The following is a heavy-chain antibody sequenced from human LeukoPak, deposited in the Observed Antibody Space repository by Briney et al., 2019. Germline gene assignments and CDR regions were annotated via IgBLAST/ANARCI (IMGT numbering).Heavy chain of an antibody. CDR1: GGSISSGGYS. V-gene: IGHV4-30-2*01. J-gene: IGHJ6*02. D-gene: IGHD2-21*02. CDR2: IYHSGST. Sequence: SETLSLTCAVSGGSISSGGYSWSWIRQPPGKGLEWIGYIYHSGSTYCNPSLKSRVTISVDRSKNQFSLKLSSVTAADTAVYYCARGNSYCGGDCYSLSLYYYYGMDVWGQGTTVTVSS. CDR3: ARGNSYCGGDCYSLSLYYYYGMDV.